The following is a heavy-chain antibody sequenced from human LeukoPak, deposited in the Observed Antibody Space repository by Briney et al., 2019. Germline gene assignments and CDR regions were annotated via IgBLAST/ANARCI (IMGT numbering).Heavy chain of an antibody. D-gene: IGHD3-22*01. CDR2: IYPGDSDT. Sequence: GESLKISCKGSGYSFSSYWIAWVRQMPGKGLEWMGIIYPGDSDTRYSPSFQGQVTVSADRSISTAYLQWSSLKASDIAMYYCARRVDSGYSFDFWGQGSLVTVSS. V-gene: IGHV5-51*01. CDR3: ARRVDSGYSFDF. CDR1: GYSFSSYW. J-gene: IGHJ4*02.